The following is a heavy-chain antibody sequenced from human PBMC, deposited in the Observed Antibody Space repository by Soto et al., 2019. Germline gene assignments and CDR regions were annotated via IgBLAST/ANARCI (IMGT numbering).Heavy chain of an antibody. V-gene: IGHV3-23*01. CDR3: AKEGGGGRNYYYSMDV. CDR2: ISGSGGST. J-gene: IGHJ6*02. D-gene: IGHD2-15*01. CDR1: GFTFSSQA. Sequence: PGGSLRISCAASGFTFSSQAMSWVRQAPGKGLEWVSGISGSGGSTNYADSVKGRFTISRDNSKNTLYLQMNSLRVEDTAVYYCAKEGGGGRNYYYSMDVWGQGTTVTVSS.